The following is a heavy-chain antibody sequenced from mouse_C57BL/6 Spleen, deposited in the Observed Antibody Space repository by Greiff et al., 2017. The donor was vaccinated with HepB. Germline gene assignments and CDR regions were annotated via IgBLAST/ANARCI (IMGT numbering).Heavy chain of an antibody. V-gene: IGHV1-55*01. CDR2: IYPGSGST. CDR3: TKGTTVARAYWYFDV. Sequence: QVQLQQPGAELVKPGASVKMSCKASGYTFTSYWITWVKQRPGQGLEWIGDIYPGSGSTNYNEKFKSKATLTVDTSSSTAYMQLSSLTSEDSAVYYCTKGTTVARAYWYFDVWGTGTTVTVSS. J-gene: IGHJ1*03. CDR1: GYTFTSYW. D-gene: IGHD1-1*01.